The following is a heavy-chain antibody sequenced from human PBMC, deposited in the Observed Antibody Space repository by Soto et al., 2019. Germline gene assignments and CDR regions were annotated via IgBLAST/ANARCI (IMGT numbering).Heavy chain of an antibody. Sequence: PSETLSLTCAVSGGSISSGGYSWSWIRQPPGKGLEWIGYMYHSRSTYYNPSLKSRVTISVDRSKNQFSLKLSSVTAADTAVYYCARGPPLGYWGQGTLVTVSS. V-gene: IGHV4-30-2*01. CDR2: MYHSRST. J-gene: IGHJ4*02. CDR1: GGSISSGGYS. CDR3: ARGPPLGY.